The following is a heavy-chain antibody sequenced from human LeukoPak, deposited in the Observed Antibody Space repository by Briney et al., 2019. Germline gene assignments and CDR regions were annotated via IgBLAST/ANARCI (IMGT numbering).Heavy chain of an antibody. Sequence: ASVKVSCKASGYTFTSYYMHWVRQAPGQGLEWMGIINPSGGSTSYAQKFQGRVTMTRDMSTSTVYMELSSLRSEDTAVYYCARWGGHYYDSSGYFDYWGQGTLVTVSS. J-gene: IGHJ4*02. V-gene: IGHV1-46*01. CDR3: ARWGGHYYDSSGYFDY. CDR1: GYTFTSYY. D-gene: IGHD3-22*01. CDR2: INPSGGST.